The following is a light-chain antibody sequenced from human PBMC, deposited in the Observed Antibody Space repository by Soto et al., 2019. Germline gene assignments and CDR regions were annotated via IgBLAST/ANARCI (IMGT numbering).Light chain of an antibody. J-gene: IGKJ4*01. CDR3: QQYNSWPLT. CDR2: NAS. Sequence: EIVLAQSPATLSLSPGDRATLSCRASQSVGNFLAWYQHRPGQAPRLLILNASTRATGIPPRFSGSGSGTDFTLTISSLQSEDFAVYYCQQYNSWPLTFGGGTKVEIK. V-gene: IGKV3-11*01. CDR1: QSVGNF.